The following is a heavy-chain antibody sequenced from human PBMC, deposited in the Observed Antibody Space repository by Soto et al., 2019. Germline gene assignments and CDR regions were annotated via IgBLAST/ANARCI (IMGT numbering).Heavy chain of an antibody. CDR1: GYTFTSYG. CDR3: ARGRYGDY. V-gene: IGHV1-18*01. Sequence: QVHLVQSGAEVKKPGASVKVSCKASGYTFTSYGITWVRQAPGQGLEWMGWISAHNGNTDYAQKLQGRVIVTRDTSTSTDSMELRSLISDDTAVYYCARGRYGDYWGQGALVTVSS. D-gene: IGHD1-1*01. J-gene: IGHJ4*02. CDR2: ISAHNGNT.